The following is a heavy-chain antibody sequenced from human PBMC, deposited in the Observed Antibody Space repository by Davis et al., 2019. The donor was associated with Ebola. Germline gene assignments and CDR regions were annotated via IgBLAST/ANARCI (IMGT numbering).Heavy chain of an antibody. CDR3: ARQLAATIFGVVNPGEGWFDP. CDR1: GFTFSSYW. V-gene: IGHV3-7*03. CDR2: IKQDGSEK. D-gene: IGHD3-3*01. Sequence: GESLKISCAASGFTFSSYWMSWVRQAPGKGLEWVANIKQDGSEKYYVDSVKGRFTISRDNAKNSLYLQMNSLRAEDTAVYYCARQLAATIFGVVNPGEGWFDPWGQGTLVTVSS. J-gene: IGHJ5*02.